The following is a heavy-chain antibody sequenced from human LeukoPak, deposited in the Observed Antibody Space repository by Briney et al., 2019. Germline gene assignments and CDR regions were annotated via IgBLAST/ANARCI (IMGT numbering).Heavy chain of an antibody. CDR3: AKDRSRYDSSAYDFDY. D-gene: IGHD3-22*01. V-gene: IGHV3-23*01. CDR2: ISGSGGST. CDR1: GFTFSSYA. J-gene: IGHJ4*02. Sequence: GGSLRLSCAAPGFTFSSYAMSWVRQAPGKGLEWVSAISGSGGSTYYADSVKGRFTTSRDNSKNTLYLQMNSLRAEDTAVYYCAKDRSRYDSSAYDFDYWGQGTLVTVSS.